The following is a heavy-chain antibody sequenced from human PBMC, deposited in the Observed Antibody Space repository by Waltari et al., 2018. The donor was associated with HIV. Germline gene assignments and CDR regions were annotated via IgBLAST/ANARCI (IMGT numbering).Heavy chain of an antibody. D-gene: IGHD1-7*01. CDR3: ARGGTTKNGMDV. V-gene: IGHV4-59*01. Sequence: QVHLQESGPGLVKPSETLSLTCTVSGGSIGTYYWSWIRQPPGKGLEWIGYIYYTGSTNYNPSLKSRVTVSVDTSKNQFSLKLSSVIAADTAVYYCARGGTTKNGMDVWGQGTTVTVSS. CDR1: GGSIGTYY. CDR2: IYYTGST. J-gene: IGHJ6*02.